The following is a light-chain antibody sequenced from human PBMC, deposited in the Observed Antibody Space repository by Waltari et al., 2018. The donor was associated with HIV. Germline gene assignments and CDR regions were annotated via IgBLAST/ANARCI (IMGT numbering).Light chain of an antibody. Sequence: QSVLTQPPSLSAAPGQKVTISCSGSASNIGKNYVSWNQQLPETAPKLIIYDNNKRPSGIPDRFSGSKSGTSATLAITGLRTGDEADYYCGTWDSGVSAGVFGGGTKLTVL. CDR1: ASNIGKNY. J-gene: IGLJ3*02. CDR3: GTWDSGVSAGV. CDR2: DNN. V-gene: IGLV1-51*01.